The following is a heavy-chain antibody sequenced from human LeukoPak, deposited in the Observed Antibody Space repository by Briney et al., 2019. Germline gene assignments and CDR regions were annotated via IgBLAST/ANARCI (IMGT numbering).Heavy chain of an antibody. J-gene: IGHJ5*02. V-gene: IGHV4-4*02. D-gene: IGHD2-15*01. CDR2: IFHSGST. CDR1: GGSISSSNW. CDR3: ARGSGYCSGGSCSLGHWFDP. Sequence: SETLSLTCAVSGGSISSSNWWSWVRQPPGKGLEWIGEIFHSGSTNYNPSLKSRVTISLDKSKNQFSLKLSSVTAADTAVYYCARGSGYCSGGSCSLGHWFDPWGQGTLVTVSS.